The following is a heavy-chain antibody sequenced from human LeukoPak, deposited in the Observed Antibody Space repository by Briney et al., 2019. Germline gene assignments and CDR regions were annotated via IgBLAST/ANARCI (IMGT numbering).Heavy chain of an antibody. CDR1: GFTFSAYS. CDR2: ITSGDFV. J-gene: IGHJ4*02. Sequence: KPGGSLRLSCAAPGFTFSAYSMNWVRQAPGKGLEWVSSITSGDFVYFADSLKGRFTISRDNGKGSLFLQMSSLRAEDTAVYYCAKDPRVGSRVATPCHWGQGTLVTVSS. D-gene: IGHD5-24*01. V-gene: IGHV3-21*04. CDR3: AKDPRVGSRVATPCH.